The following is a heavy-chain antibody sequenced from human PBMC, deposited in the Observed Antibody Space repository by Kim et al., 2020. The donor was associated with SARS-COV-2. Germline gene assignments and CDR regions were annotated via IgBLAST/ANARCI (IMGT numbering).Heavy chain of an antibody. CDR2: INHSGST. D-gene: IGHD2-15*01. J-gene: IGHJ4*02. CDR1: GGSFSGYY. CDR3: ARGRGSSDY. Sequence: SETLSLTCAVYGGSFSGYYWSWIRQPPGKGLEWIGEINHSGSTNYNPSLKSRVTISVDTSKNQFSLKLSSVTAADTAVYYCARGRGSSDYWGQGTLVTVS. V-gene: IGHV4-34*01.